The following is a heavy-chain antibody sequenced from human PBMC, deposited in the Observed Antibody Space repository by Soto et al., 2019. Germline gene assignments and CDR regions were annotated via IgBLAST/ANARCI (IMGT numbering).Heavy chain of an antibody. CDR3: ARGIGSSSEAWYFDL. CDR1: GGTFSSYA. CDR2: VIPIFGTP. D-gene: IGHD6-13*01. Sequence: QVQLVQSGAEVKKPGSSVKVSCKASGGTFSSYAISWVRQAPGQGLEWMGGVIPIFGTPNYAQNFQARVTITADESTSTAYMELSGLRSEDTAVYYCARGIGSSSEAWYFDLWGRGTLVSVSS. V-gene: IGHV1-69*01. J-gene: IGHJ2*01.